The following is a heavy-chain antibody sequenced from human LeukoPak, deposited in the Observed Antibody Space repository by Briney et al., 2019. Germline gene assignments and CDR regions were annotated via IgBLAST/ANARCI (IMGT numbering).Heavy chain of an antibody. Sequence: GGSLRLSCAASGFTFSSYSMNWVRQAPGKGLEWVSSISSSSSYIYYADSVKGRFTISRDNAKNSLYLQMNSLRAEDTAVYYCARVAVSGPTGWFDSWGQGTLVIVSS. D-gene: IGHD2-8*02. CDR1: GFTFSSYS. V-gene: IGHV3-21*01. CDR3: ARVAVSGPTGWFDS. CDR2: ISSSSSYI. J-gene: IGHJ5*01.